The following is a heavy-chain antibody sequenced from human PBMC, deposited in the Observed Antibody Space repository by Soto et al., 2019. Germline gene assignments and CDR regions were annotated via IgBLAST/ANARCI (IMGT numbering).Heavy chain of an antibody. Sequence: QVQLVQSGAEVQKPGSSVKVSCEASGGTFSGHAISWVRQAPGQGHEWMGGLIPLFGTTQHAQNFQGRLTITADKSTRTAYMELTSRRFKDTAIYYCARGPNWGYQFASWGEGTLVTVSS. J-gene: IGHJ4*02. CDR1: GGTFSGHA. D-gene: IGHD7-27*01. CDR2: LIPLFGTT. V-gene: IGHV1-69*06. CDR3: ARGPNWGYQFAS.